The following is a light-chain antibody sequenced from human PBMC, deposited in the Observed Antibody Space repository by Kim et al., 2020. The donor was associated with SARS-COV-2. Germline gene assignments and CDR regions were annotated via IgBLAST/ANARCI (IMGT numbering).Light chain of an antibody. J-gene: IGLJ1*01. CDR2: GKN. V-gene: IGLV3-19*01. Sequence: VALVQTVRITCQGDSLKSYYASWYQQKPGQAPVLVIYGKNNRPSGIPDRFSGSSSGNTASLTITGAQAEDEADYYCNSRDSSGNFVFGTGTKVTVL. CDR1: SLKSYY. CDR3: NSRDSSGNFV.